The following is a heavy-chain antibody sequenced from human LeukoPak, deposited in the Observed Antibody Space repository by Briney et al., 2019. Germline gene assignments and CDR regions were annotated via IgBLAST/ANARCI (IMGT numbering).Heavy chain of an antibody. CDR1: GYTFTNNF. Sequence: VASVKVSCKASGYTFTNNFMHWVRQAPGQGLEWMGIINPSGDNTWYAQKFQGRVTMTEDTSTDTAYMELSSLRSEDTAVYYCATDYYYDSSGSYYTIDYWGQGTLVTVSS. D-gene: IGHD3-22*01. CDR3: ATDYYYDSSGSYYTIDY. CDR2: INPSGDNT. J-gene: IGHJ4*02. V-gene: IGHV1-46*01.